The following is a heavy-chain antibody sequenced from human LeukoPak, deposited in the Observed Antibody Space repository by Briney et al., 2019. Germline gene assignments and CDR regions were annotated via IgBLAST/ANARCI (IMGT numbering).Heavy chain of an antibody. CDR1: GGSFSGYY. CDR3: ARRPHGYYDSSGYYRPFDY. V-gene: IGHV4-34*01. Sequence: PSETLSLTCAVYGGSFSGYYWSWIRQPPGKGLEWIGEINHSGSTNYNPSLKSRVTISVDTSKNQFSLKLSSVTAADTAVYYCARRPHGYYDSSGYYRPFDYWGQGTLVTVSS. J-gene: IGHJ4*02. CDR2: INHSGST. D-gene: IGHD3-22*01.